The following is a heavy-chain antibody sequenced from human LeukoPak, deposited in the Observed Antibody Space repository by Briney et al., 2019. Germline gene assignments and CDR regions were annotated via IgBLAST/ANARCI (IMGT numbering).Heavy chain of an antibody. Sequence: AGGSLRLSCAASGFTFSRYWMSWVRQAPGKGLEWVANIRQDGSEKYYVDSVKGRFTITRGNAKNSLYLQMNSLRAEDTAVFYCASLGYCSGGSCFYGMDVWGQGTTVIVSS. CDR2: IRQDGSEK. CDR1: GFTFSRYW. V-gene: IGHV3-7*01. J-gene: IGHJ6*02. CDR3: ASLGYCSGGSCFYGMDV. D-gene: IGHD2-15*01.